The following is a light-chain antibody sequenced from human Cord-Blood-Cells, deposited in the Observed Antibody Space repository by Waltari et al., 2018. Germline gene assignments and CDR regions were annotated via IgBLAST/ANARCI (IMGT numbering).Light chain of an antibody. Sequence: SYELTQPPSVSVSPGQTARLTCSGDKLGDKYACWYQQKPGKSPVLVIYQDSKRPSGIPERFSGSNSGNTATLTISGTQAMDEADYYCQAWDSSTVVFGGGTKLTVL. V-gene: IGLV3-1*01. CDR1: KLGDKY. J-gene: IGLJ2*01. CDR3: QAWDSSTVV. CDR2: QDS.